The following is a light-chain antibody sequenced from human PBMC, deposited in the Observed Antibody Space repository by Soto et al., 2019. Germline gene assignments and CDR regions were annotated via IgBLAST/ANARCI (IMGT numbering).Light chain of an antibody. Sequence: EIVMTQSPATLSVSPGERATLSCRASQSVSSSLAWYQQKPGQAPRLLIYGASTRATGIPARFSGSGSGTEFTLTISSLQSEDFAVYYCQQYNNWPPYTFGQGTK. CDR1: QSVSSS. V-gene: IGKV3-15*01. CDR2: GAS. J-gene: IGKJ2*01. CDR3: QQYNNWPPYT.